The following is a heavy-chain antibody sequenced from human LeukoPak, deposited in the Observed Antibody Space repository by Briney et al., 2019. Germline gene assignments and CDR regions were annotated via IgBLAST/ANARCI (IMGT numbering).Heavy chain of an antibody. Sequence: PSETLSLTCAVYGGSFSGHYWSWIRQPPGKGLEWIGEINHSGSTNYNPSLKSRVTISVDTSKNQFSLKLSSVTAADTAVYYCARGRGYNSFDYWGQGTLVTVSS. CDR2: INHSGST. CDR1: GGSFSGHY. J-gene: IGHJ4*02. D-gene: IGHD5-24*01. V-gene: IGHV4-34*01. CDR3: ARGRGYNSFDY.